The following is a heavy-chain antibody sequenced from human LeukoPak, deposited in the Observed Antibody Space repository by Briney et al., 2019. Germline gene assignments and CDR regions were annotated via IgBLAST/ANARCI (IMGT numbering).Heavy chain of an antibody. CDR1: GFNFSSYS. Sequence: GGSLRLSCAASGFNFSSYSMNWVRQAPGKGLEWVSSISRSSRYMFYADSVKGRFTISRDNSKNTLYLQMNSLRAEDTAVYYCAKDSGSGSYYFDYWGQGTLVTVSS. V-gene: IGHV3-21*04. CDR2: ISRSSRYM. D-gene: IGHD3-10*01. J-gene: IGHJ4*02. CDR3: AKDSGSGSYYFDY.